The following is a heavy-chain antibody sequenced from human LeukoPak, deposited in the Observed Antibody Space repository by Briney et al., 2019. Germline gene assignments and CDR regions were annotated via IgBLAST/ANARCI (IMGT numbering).Heavy chain of an antibody. V-gene: IGHV4-34*01. D-gene: IGHD3-10*01. CDR2: INHSGST. Sequence: NPSETLSLTCAVYGGSFTGNYWRWIRQPPGKGLEWIGEINHSGSTNYNPSLKSRVTISVDTSKNQFSLKLSSVTAADTAVYYCARVRSYYGSATGKSYYFDYWGQGTLVTVSS. CDR3: ARVRSYYGSATGKSYYFDY. CDR1: GGSFTGNY. J-gene: IGHJ4*02.